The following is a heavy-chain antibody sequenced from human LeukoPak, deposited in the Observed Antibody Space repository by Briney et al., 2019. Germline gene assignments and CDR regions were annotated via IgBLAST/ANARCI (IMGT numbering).Heavy chain of an antibody. CDR3: ARAGQQLVHDY. D-gene: IGHD6-13*01. J-gene: IGHJ4*02. Sequence: GFLRLSCAASGFIFSRYTMSWVRQAPGKGLEWVSSISDSGRYIFYADSVKGRFTFSRDNAKNSVYLQMNSLRVEDTAIYFCARAGQQLVHDYWGQGSLVTLSS. CDR2: ISDSGRYI. CDR1: GFIFSRYT. V-gene: IGHV3-21*01.